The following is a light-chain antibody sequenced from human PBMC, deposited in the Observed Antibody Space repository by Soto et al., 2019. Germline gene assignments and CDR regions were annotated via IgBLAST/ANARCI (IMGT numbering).Light chain of an antibody. CDR3: SSYAGSNNRVV. V-gene: IGLV2-8*01. CDR1: SSDVGGYND. J-gene: IGLJ2*01. CDR2: EVS. Sequence: QSVLTQPPSASGSPGQSVTISCTGTSSDVGGYNDVSWYQQHPGKAPKLMIYEVSKRPSGVPDRFSGSKSGNTASLTVSGLQAEDEADYYCSSYAGSNNRVVFGGGTKVTVL.